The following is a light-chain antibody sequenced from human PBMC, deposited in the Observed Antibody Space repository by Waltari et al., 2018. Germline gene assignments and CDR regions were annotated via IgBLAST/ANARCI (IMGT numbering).Light chain of an antibody. CDR2: GVN. CDR3: QSYDTSLSVV. CDR1: GSNIGAGYD. J-gene: IGLJ2*01. Sequence: QSVLTQPPSVSGAPGQRVTISCTGTGSNIGAGYDTHWYQQLPGKAPRLLIYGVNTRPLGVPERFFWFQAGTSGSLAIIGLQAEDEGDYYCQSYDTSLSVVFGGGTKLTVL. V-gene: IGLV1-40*01.